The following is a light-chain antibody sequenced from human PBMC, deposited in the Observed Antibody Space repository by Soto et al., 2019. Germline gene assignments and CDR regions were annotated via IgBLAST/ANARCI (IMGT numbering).Light chain of an antibody. CDR1: QSVSSSY. J-gene: IGKJ1*01. CDR2: GAS. CDR3: QKYGSSPGT. V-gene: IGKV3-20*01. Sequence: EIVLTQSPGTLSLSPGERATLSCRASQSVSSSYLAWYQQKPGQAPRLLIYGASSRATGIPDRFSGSGSGTDFTLTISRLEPEDFAVYYCQKYGSSPGTSGQGTKVDIK.